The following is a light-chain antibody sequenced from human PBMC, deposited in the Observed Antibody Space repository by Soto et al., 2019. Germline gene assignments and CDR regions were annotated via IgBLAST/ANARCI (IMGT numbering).Light chain of an antibody. J-gene: IGKJ4*02. CDR3: QQTNSFPLT. V-gene: IGKV1-12*01. Sequence: DIQMTQSPSSVSASVGDTVAITCRASQGVSSRLAWYQQKPGTAPKVLISVASSLQSGVPSWFSGSGSGTDFTLTISSLQPEDFATYYCQQTNSFPLTFGGGTKVEIK. CDR2: VAS. CDR1: QGVSSR.